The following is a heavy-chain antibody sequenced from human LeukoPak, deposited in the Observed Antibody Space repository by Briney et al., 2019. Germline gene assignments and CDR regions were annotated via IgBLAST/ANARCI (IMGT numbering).Heavy chain of an antibody. CDR1: GCSISSGDYY. CDR3: ARVRNDDTGVDY. D-gene: IGHD7-27*01. CDR2: TYYSGTT. J-gene: IGHJ4*02. Sequence: SETLSLTCTVSGCSISSGDYYWGWIRYPPGKGLKGIGYTYYSGTTYYNPSLKSRVTISVDTSKNQSSLKLSSVTAADTAVYYCARVRNDDTGVDYWGQGTLVTVSS. V-gene: IGHV4-30-4*01.